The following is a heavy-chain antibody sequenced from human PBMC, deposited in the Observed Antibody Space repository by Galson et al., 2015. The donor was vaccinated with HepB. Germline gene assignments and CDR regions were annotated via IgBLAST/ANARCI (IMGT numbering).Heavy chain of an antibody. Sequence: CAISGDSVSSNSAAWNWIRQSPSRGLEWLGRTYYRSKWYNGYAVSVKGRITINPDTSKNQFSLQLKSVTPEDTGVYYCAGMVGGSRDYWGQGTLVTVSS. CDR2: TYYRSKWYN. V-gene: IGHV6-1*01. CDR3: AGMVGGSRDY. J-gene: IGHJ4*02. D-gene: IGHD1-26*01. CDR1: GDSVSSNSAA.